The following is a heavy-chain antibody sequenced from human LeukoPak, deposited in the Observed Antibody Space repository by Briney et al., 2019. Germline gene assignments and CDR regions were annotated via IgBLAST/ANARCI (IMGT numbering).Heavy chain of an antibody. CDR3: AKDRGSSSSWYYFDY. Sequence: GGSRRLSCAAYGFTFSSYSMNCVRQAPGKGLEWVSSISSSSSYIYYADSVKGRFTISRDNAKNSLYLQMNSLRAEDTALYYCAKDRGSSSSWYYFDYWGQGTLVTVSS. D-gene: IGHD6-13*01. CDR2: ISSSSSYI. J-gene: IGHJ4*02. CDR1: GFTFSSYS. V-gene: IGHV3-21*04.